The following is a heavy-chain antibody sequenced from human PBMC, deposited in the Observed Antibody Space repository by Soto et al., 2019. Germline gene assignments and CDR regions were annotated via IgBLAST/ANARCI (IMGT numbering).Heavy chain of an antibody. Sequence: PGESLKISCKGSGYSFTSYWISWVRQMPGKGLEWMGRIDPSDSYTNYSPSFQGHVTISADKSISTAYLQWNSLKASDTAMYYCASQTYYYDSSGYYYPDYWGQGTLVTVSS. V-gene: IGHV5-10-1*01. CDR2: IDPSDSYT. CDR3: ASQTYYYDSSGYYYPDY. D-gene: IGHD3-22*01. J-gene: IGHJ4*02. CDR1: GYSFTSYW.